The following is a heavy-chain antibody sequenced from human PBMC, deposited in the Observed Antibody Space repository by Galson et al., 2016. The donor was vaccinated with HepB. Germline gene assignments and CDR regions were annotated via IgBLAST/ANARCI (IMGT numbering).Heavy chain of an antibody. CDR2: IRSKPYGGTQ. CDR1: GFYFGDHA. Sequence: SLRLSCAASGFYFGDHAMGWFRQAPGKGLGWVGFIRSKPYGGTQEYAASVRGRFTISRDDAKSIAYLQISSLQTEDTAVYFCAQDSGAALAGTGHLWLDPWGQGTLVIVSS. V-gene: IGHV3-49*03. J-gene: IGHJ5*02. CDR3: AQDSGAALAGTGHLWLDP. D-gene: IGHD6-19*01.